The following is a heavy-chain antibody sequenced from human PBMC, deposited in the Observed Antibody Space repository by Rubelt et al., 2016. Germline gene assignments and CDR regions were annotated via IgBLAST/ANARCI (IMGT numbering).Heavy chain of an antibody. CDR3: ARLSSGWYYFDY. V-gene: IGHV4-39*01. CDR2: IYYSGST. Sequence: QLQLQESGPGLVKPSETLSLTCTVSGGSISSSSYYWGWIRQPPGKGLEWIGSIYYSGSTYYNPSLKSRVTISVDPSKNQFARKLSSVTAADTAVYYCARLSSGWYYFDYWGQGTLVTVSS. J-gene: IGHJ4*02. D-gene: IGHD6-19*01. CDR1: GGSISSSSYY.